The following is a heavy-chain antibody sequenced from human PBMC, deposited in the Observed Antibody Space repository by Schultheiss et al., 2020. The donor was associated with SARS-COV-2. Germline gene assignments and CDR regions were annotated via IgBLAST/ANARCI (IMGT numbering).Heavy chain of an antibody. CDR1: GGSFSGYY. CDR3: ARRGMGRAAYSNWFDP. V-gene: IGHV4-34*01. Sequence: SETLSLTCAVYGGSFSGYYWSWIRQPPGKGLEWIGSIYYSGSTYYNPSLKSRVTISVDTSKNQFSLKLSSVTAADTAMYYCARRGMGRAAYSNWFDPWGQGTLVTVSS. CDR2: IYYSGST. D-gene: IGHD2-15*01. J-gene: IGHJ5*02.